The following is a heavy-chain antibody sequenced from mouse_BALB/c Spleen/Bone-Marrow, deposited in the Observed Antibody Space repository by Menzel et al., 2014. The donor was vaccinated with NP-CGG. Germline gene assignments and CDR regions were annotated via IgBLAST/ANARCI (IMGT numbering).Heavy chain of an antibody. D-gene: IGHD2-4*01. CDR2: IWAGGST. Sequence: VKLMESGPGLVAPSQSLSVTCTVSGFSLTTYGVHWVRQPPGKGLEWLGVIWAGGSTNYNSALMSRLSISKDNSKSQVFLKMNSLQTDDTAMYYCARAHYDYVLFDYWGQGTPLTVSS. CDR3: ARAHYDYVLFDY. J-gene: IGHJ2*01. CDR1: GFSLTTYG. V-gene: IGHV2-9*02.